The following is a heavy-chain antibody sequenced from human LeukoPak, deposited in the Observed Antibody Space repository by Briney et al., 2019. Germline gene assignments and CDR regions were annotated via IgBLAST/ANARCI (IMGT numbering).Heavy chain of an antibody. Sequence: GGSLRLSCAASGFTFSSYGMHWVRQAPGKGLEWVAVIWYDGSNKYYADSVKGRFTISRDNSKNTLYLQMNSLRAEDTAVYYCARRGRSYSFNPSPHHFDYWGQGTLVTVSS. CDR1: GFTFSSYG. V-gene: IGHV3-33*01. D-gene: IGHD1-26*01. CDR3: ARRGRSYSFNPSPHHFDY. CDR2: IWYDGSNK. J-gene: IGHJ4*02.